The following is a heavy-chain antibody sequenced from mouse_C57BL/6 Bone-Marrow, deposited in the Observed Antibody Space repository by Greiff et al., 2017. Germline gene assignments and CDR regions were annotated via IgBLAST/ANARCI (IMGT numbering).Heavy chain of an antibody. V-gene: IGHV14-4*01. CDR3: TSGYYGSSFLGY. CDR2: IDPENGDT. D-gene: IGHD1-1*01. Sequence: VQLQQSGAELVRPGASVKLSCTASGFNIKDDYMHWVKQRPEQGLEWIGWIDPENGDTEYASKFQGKATITADTSSNTAYLQLSSLTSEDTAVYYCTSGYYGSSFLGYWGQGTLVTVSA. CDR1: GFNIKDDY. J-gene: IGHJ3*01.